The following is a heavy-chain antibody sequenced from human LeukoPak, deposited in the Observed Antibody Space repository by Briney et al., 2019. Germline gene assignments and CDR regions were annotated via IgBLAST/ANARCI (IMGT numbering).Heavy chain of an antibody. CDR1: GYTFTGYY. D-gene: IGHD3-3*01. CDR3: ASVLLEWSLDYYGMDV. CDR2: INPNSGGT. Sequence: GASVKVSCKASGYTFTGYYMHWVRQAPGQGLEWMGWINPNSGGTNYAQKFQGRVTMTRDTSISTAYMELSRLRSDDTAVYYCASVLLEWSLDYYGMDVWGQGTTVTVSS. V-gene: IGHV1-2*02. J-gene: IGHJ6*02.